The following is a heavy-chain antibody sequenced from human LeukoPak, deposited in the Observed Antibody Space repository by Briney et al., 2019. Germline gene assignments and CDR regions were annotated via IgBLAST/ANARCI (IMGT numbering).Heavy chain of an antibody. V-gene: IGHV4-39*07. J-gene: IGHJ4*02. CDR3: ARAAARISDFDY. D-gene: IGHD6-6*01. Sequence: SETLSLTCTVSGGSISSSSYYWGWIRQPPGKGLEWIGSIYYSGSTYYKPSLKSRVTISVDTSKNHFSLKLSSVTAADTAVYYCARAAARISDFDYWGQGTLVTVSS. CDR1: GGSISSSSYY. CDR2: IYYSGST.